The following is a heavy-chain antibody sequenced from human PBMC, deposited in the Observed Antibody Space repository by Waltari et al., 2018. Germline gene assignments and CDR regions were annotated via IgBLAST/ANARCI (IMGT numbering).Heavy chain of an antibody. CDR1: GGTCTDYY. CDR2: VDPEDGET. D-gene: IGHD3-22*01. Sequence: VQLVQSGAEVKKPGSSVKVSCKASGGTCTDYYMHWVQQPPGKGLEWMGRVDPEDGETIYAEKFQSRVTITADTSTDTAYMELSSLRSEDTAVYYCATLTYYYDSSGYSRWFDPWGQGTLVTVSS. J-gene: IGHJ5*02. V-gene: IGHV1-69-2*01. CDR3: ATLTYYYDSSGYSRWFDP.